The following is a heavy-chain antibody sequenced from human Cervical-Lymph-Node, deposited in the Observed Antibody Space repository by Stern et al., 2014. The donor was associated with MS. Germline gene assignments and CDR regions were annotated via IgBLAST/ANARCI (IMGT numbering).Heavy chain of an antibody. J-gene: IGHJ4*01. Sequence: QITLKESGPALVKPTQTLTLTCTVSGFSLSSPGMCVSWIRQPPGKALEWLALIDWDDNKFNSTSLKTRLSISKDTSKNQVVLTLTNVDPVDTATYYCARAPAGGYHDYWGHGTLVTVSS. CDR1: GFSLSSPGMC. CDR3: ARAPAGGYHDY. V-gene: IGHV2-70*01. CDR2: IDWDDNK. D-gene: IGHD2-2*01.